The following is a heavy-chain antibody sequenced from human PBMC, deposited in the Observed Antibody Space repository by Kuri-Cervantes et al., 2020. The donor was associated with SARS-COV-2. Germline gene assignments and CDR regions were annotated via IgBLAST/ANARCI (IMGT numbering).Heavy chain of an antibody. CDR2: ISYDGSNK. Sequence: GESLKISCAASRFTFSSYGMHWVRQAPGKGLEWVAVISYDGSNKYYADSVKGRFTISRDNSKNTLYLQMNSLRAEDTAVYYCAKGGYCSSTSCYLLDYWGQGTLVTVSS. CDR3: AKGGYCSSTSCYLLDY. D-gene: IGHD2-2*01. CDR1: RFTFSSYG. V-gene: IGHV3-30*18. J-gene: IGHJ4*02.